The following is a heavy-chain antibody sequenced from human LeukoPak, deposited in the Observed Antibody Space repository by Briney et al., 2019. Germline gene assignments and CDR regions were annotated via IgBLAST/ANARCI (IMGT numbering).Heavy chain of an antibody. Sequence: ASVKVSCKASGYTFTSYDINWVRQATGQGREWMGWMNPNSGNTGYAQKFQGRVTMTRNTSISTAYMELSSLRSEDTAVYYCARSRSASLTIFGVVIIDYYYYGMDVWGQGTTVTVSS. D-gene: IGHD3-3*01. CDR1: GYTFTSYD. J-gene: IGHJ6*02. V-gene: IGHV1-8*01. CDR3: ARSRSASLTIFGVVIIDYYYYGMDV. CDR2: MNPNSGNT.